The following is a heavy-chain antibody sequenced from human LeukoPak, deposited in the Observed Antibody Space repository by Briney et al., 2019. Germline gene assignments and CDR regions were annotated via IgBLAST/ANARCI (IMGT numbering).Heavy chain of an antibody. CDR1: GFTFSSYW. CDR3: AKSSYYDSSGYYREYYFDY. Sequence: GGSLRLSCAASGFTFSSYWMNWVRQAPGKGLVWVSRIASDGSSTTYADSVKGRFSISRDNAKNTLYLQMSSLRAEDTAVYYCAKSSYYDSSGYYREYYFDYWGQGTLVTVSS. D-gene: IGHD3-22*01. V-gene: IGHV3-74*01. CDR2: IASDGSST. J-gene: IGHJ4*02.